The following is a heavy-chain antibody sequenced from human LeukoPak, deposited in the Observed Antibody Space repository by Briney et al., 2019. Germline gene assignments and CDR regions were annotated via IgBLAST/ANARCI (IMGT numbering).Heavy chain of an antibody. V-gene: IGHV3-21*01. Sequence: KAGGSLRLSCAASGFTFSSYSMNWVRQAPGKGLAWVSSISSSSSYIYYADSVKGRFTISRDNAKNSLYLQMNSLRAEDTAVYYCARQPHTAMPYFDYWGQGTLVTVSS. CDR3: ARQPHTAMPYFDY. CDR1: GFTFSSYS. J-gene: IGHJ4*02. D-gene: IGHD5-18*01. CDR2: ISSSSSYI.